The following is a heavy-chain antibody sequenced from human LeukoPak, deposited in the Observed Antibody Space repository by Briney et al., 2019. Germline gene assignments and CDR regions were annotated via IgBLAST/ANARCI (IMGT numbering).Heavy chain of an antibody. Sequence: GASVNVSFKASGYTFTIYGISWVRQAPGRGLEWMGWISAYNGNTNYAQKLQGRVTMTTDTSTSTAYMELRSLRSDDTAVYYCARDPSGYGPWHIWGQGTMVTVSS. CDR1: GYTFTIYG. J-gene: IGHJ3*02. V-gene: IGHV1-18*01. CDR3: ARDPSGYGPWHI. CDR2: ISAYNGNT. D-gene: IGHD6-25*01.